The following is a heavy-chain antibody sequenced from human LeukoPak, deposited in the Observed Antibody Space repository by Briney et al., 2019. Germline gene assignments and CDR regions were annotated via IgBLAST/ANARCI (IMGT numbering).Heavy chain of an antibody. CDR3: AKGGGLYFDWLFDY. CDR1: GFTFDNFA. D-gene: IGHD3-9*01. Sequence: GGSLRLSCAASGFTFDNFAMYWVRQAPGKGLEWVSGIDWNSGTIRYADSVKGRSTISRENAKKSLYLQMSDLRPEDTAFYYCAKGGGLYFDWLFDYWGQEVLVTVSS. V-gene: IGHV3-9*01. J-gene: IGHJ4*02. CDR2: IDWNSGTI.